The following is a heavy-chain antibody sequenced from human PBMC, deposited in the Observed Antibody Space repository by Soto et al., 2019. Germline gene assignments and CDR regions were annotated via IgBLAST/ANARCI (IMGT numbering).Heavy chain of an antibody. CDR1: GCSVSSGSYY. D-gene: IGHD3-22*01. CDR3: ASSYYDSSGPRLYFDY. V-gene: IGHV4-61*01. CDR2: IYYSGST. Sequence: SETLSLTCTVSGCSVSSGSYYWRWIRQPPGKGLEWIGYIYYSGSTNYNPSLKSRVTISVDTSKNQFSLKLSSVTAADTAVYYCASSYYDSSGPRLYFDYWGQGTLVTVSS. J-gene: IGHJ4*02.